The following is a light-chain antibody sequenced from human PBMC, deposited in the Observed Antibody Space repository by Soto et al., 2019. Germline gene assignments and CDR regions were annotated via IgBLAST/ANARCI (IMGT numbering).Light chain of an antibody. CDR3: QQYDTYSMYT. J-gene: IGKJ2*01. Sequence: DIQMTQSPSTLSASVGDRVTITCRASQSIGTWLAWYQQKPGKAPKLLIYDASTLESGVPSRFSGSGSGTEFTLIISSLQPDDFATYYCQQYDTYSMYTFGQATKVDIK. CDR2: DAS. V-gene: IGKV1-5*01. CDR1: QSIGTW.